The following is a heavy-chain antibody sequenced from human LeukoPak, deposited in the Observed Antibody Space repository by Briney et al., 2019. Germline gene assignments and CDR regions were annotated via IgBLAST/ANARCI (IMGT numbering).Heavy chain of an antibody. V-gene: IGHV3-23*01. D-gene: IGHD6-19*01. Sequence: GSLRLSCAASGFTFSSYAISWVRQAPGKGLEWVSAVSGRGDSTYYADSVKGRFTISRDNSKNTLYLQMNSLRAEDTAVYYCAKGEVAGTGYFDYWGQGTLVTVSS. CDR3: AKGEVAGTGYFDY. CDR1: GFTFSSYA. CDR2: VSGRGDST. J-gene: IGHJ4*02.